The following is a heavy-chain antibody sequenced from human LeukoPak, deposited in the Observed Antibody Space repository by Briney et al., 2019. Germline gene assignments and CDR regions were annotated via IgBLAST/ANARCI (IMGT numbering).Heavy chain of an antibody. CDR3: AREQDIGMVSALDY. CDR1: GYTFTSYY. CDR2: INPSGGST. Sequence: ASVKVSCKASGYTFTSYYMHWVRQAPGQGLEWMGIINPSGGSTSYAQKFQGRVTMTRDTSISTAYMELSRLRSDDTAVYYCAREQDIGMVSALDYWGQGTLVTVSS. D-gene: IGHD5-18*01. V-gene: IGHV1-46*01. J-gene: IGHJ4*02.